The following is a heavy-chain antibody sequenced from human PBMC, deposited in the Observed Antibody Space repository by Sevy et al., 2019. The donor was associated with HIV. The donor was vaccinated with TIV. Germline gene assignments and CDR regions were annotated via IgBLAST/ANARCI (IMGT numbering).Heavy chain of an antibody. CDR2: ISSSGSVR. CDR3: ARDFVAGNYCDY. D-gene: IGHD6-19*01. V-gene: IGHV3-11*01. J-gene: IGHJ4*02. CDR1: GFTFSDYY. Sequence: GGSLRLSCAASGFTFSDYYMSWIRQAPGKGLEWFSYISSSGSVRYYVDSVKGRFTISRDNAKNSLYLQMNSLRADDTAVYYCARDFVAGNYCDYWGQGTLVTVSS.